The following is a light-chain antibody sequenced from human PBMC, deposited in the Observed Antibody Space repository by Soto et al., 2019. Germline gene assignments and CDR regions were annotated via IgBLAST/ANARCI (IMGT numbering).Light chain of an antibody. CDR2: GAS. CDR3: QEYIQWPPGM. CDR1: QDIRSS. V-gene: IGKV3-15*01. Sequence: EIVMTQSPATLSVSPGERVTLSCRASQDIRSSLAWYQQKPGQAPRLLIYGASIRATGVPATFSGSGSGTEFTLSISSLQSEDFAVYYCQEYIQWPPGMFGPGTTVDIK. J-gene: IGKJ1*01.